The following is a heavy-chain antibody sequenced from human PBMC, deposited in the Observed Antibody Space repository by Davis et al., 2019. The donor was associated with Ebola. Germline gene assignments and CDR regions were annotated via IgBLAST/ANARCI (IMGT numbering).Heavy chain of an antibody. CDR3: ARDGPTGSMDV. D-gene: IGHD4-11*01. CDR2: ISSSSYT. CDR1: GFTFSDYY. V-gene: IGHV3-11*06. J-gene: IGHJ6*03. Sequence: PGGSLRLSCAASGFTFSDYYMSWIRQAPGKGLEWVSYISSSSYTNYADSVKGRFTISRDNAKNSLYLQMNSLRAEDTAVYYCARDGPTGSMDVWGKGTTVTVSS.